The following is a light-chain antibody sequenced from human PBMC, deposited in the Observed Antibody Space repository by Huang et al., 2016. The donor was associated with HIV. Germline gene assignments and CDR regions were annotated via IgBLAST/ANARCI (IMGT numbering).Light chain of an antibody. CDR3: QQYNSYST. V-gene: IGKV1-5*03. Sequence: DIQMTQSPSTLSASVGDKVSITCRARRPISDWLAWYQQKPGTAPKLLIYKTSTLQNGVPSRVSGSGSGTEFTLTISSLQPDDSATYYCQQYNSYSTFGQGTKLQIK. CDR2: KTS. CDR1: RPISDW. J-gene: IGKJ2*01.